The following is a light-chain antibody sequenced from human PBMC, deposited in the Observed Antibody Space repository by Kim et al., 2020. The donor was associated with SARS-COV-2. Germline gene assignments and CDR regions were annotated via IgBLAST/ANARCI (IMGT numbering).Light chain of an antibody. Sequence: EIVLTQSPGTLSLSPGERGTLSCRASQSVTSMYLAWYQQKPGQAPWLLIYGASTRATGIPDRFSGSGSATDFTLTISRLEPEDFAMYYCQQYGSFPLTFGGGTKVDIK. J-gene: IGKJ4*01. CDR2: GAS. CDR1: QSVTSMY. V-gene: IGKV3-20*01. CDR3: QQYGSFPLT.